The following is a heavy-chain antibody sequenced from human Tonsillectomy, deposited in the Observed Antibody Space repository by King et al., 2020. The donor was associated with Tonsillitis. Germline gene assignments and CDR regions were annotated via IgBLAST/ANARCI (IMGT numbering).Heavy chain of an antibody. J-gene: IGHJ4*02. Sequence: VQLQQWGAGLLKPSETLSLTCAVYGGSFSGYYWSWVRQPPGKGLEWIGEINHRGSTNYNPSLKSRATISVDTSKNQFSLKLSSVTAADSAVYYCATATYWGQGTLVTVSS. CDR1: GGSFSGYY. CDR2: INHRGST. CDR3: ATATY. V-gene: IGHV4-34*01.